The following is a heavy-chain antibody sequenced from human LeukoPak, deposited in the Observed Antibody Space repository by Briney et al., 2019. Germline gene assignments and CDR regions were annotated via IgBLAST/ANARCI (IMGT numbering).Heavy chain of an antibody. Sequence: PSETLSLTCAVYGGSFSGYYWSWIRQPPGKGLEWIGEINHSGSTNYNPSLKSRVTISVDTSKNQFSLKLSSVTAADTAVYYCARHIDITMIVDSWGQGTLVTVSS. CDR3: ARHIDITMIVDS. CDR1: GGSFSGYY. D-gene: IGHD3-22*01. CDR2: INHSGST. V-gene: IGHV4-34*01. J-gene: IGHJ5*01.